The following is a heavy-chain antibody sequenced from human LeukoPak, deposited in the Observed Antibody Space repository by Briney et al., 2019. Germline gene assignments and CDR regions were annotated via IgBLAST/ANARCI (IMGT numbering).Heavy chain of an antibody. CDR3: ARVGYSSGWHKTHFFDY. Sequence: ASVKVSCKASGYTFTGYYMHWVRQAPGRGLEWMGWINPISGGTNYAQKFQGRVTMTRDTSISTSYMELNRLTSDDTAVDYCARVGYSSGWHKTHFFDYWGQGTLVTVSS. CDR2: INPISGGT. D-gene: IGHD6-19*01. J-gene: IGHJ4*02. CDR1: GYTFTGYY. V-gene: IGHV1-2*02.